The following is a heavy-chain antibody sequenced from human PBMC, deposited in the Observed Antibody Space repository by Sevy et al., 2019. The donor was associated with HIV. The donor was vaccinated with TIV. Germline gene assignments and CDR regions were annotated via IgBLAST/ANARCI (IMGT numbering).Heavy chain of an antibody. CDR2: ITGDSNFI. CDR3: AKWDADRRWYFDY. V-gene: IGHV3-21*01. CDR1: GFSFSSYN. J-gene: IGHJ4*02. Sequence: GGSLRLSCAASGFSFSSYNLNWVRQAPGKGLEWVTSITGDSNFIYYADSVKGRFTISRDNAKNSLYLQMNNLIAEDTAVYYCAKWDADRRWYFDYWGQGTLVTVSS. D-gene: IGHD1-26*01.